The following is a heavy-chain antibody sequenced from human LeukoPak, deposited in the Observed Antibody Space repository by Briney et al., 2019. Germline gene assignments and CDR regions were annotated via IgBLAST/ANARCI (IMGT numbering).Heavy chain of an antibody. CDR1: GFTFSSNA. D-gene: IGHD4-17*01. CDR2: ISNNGGST. CDR3: TKDRRMTTVTCLDY. Sequence: GGSLTLSCAASGFTFSSNAMSCVRHAPGKGREGVSVISNNGGSTYYADSVKGRFTISRANSKNTLFLQMNSLRAEDTGIYYCTKDRRMTTVTCLDYWGQGTLVTVSS. J-gene: IGHJ4*02. V-gene: IGHV3-23*01.